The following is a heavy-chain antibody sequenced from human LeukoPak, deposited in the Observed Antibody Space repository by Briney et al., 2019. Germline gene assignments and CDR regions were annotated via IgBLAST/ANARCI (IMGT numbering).Heavy chain of an antibody. D-gene: IGHD4-17*01. V-gene: IGHV4-39*01. J-gene: IGHJ4*02. CDR2: IDYGGST. CDR1: GDSISRSSYY. Sequence: PSETLSLTCTVSGDSISRSSYYWGWISQPPGQGRGWIGRIDYGGSTYYNPSHKSRVTISVDTSKNPFSLKLSSVTDADTAVYYCAKLVDYAYFDYWGQGTLVTVSS. CDR3: AKLVDYAYFDY.